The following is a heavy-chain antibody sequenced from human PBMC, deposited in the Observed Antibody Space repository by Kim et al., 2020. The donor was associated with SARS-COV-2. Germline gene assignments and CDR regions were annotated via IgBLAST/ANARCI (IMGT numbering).Heavy chain of an antibody. V-gene: IGHV3-23*01. CDR1: GFTFNTYA. J-gene: IGHJ6*02. CDR3: AKEGGVNTAYFSAMDV. CDR2: IAGSAERT. D-gene: IGHD4-17*01. Sequence: GGSLRLSCAASGFTFNTYAMTWVRQAPGKGLEWVSPIAGSAERTYYADSVKGRFFISRDNARNALYLQMNSLRAEDTAVYYCAKEGGVNTAYFSAMDVWGQGTTDTVSS.